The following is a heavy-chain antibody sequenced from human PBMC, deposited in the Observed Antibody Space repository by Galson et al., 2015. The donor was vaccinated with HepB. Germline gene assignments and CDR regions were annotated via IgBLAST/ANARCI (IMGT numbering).Heavy chain of an antibody. CDR3: VTGGSQYCTGVSCYPGDY. Sequence: SLRLSCASSGFSFSNYAIHWVRQAPGKGLEWMAVISYDGSFKYYADSVKGRFTVSRDYSRSTLYLQMNSLRAEDTAVYYCVTGGSQYCTGVSCYPGDYWGQGTLVTVSS. CDR1: GFSFSNYA. CDR2: ISYDGSFK. V-gene: IGHV3-30*03. J-gene: IGHJ4*02. D-gene: IGHD2-15*01.